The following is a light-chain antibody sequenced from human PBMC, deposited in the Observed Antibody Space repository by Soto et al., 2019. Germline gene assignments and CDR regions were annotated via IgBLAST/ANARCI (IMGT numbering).Light chain of an antibody. CDR1: SSNIGRNT. CDR2: SNN. J-gene: IGLJ2*01. Sequence: QSVLTQPPSASGTPGQRVTISCSGSSSNIGRNTVNWYQQLPGTAPKLLIYSNNQPPSGVPDRFSGSKSGTSASQAISGLQSEDEADYYCAAWDDSLNGVVFGGGTKLTVL. V-gene: IGLV1-44*01. CDR3: AAWDDSLNGVV.